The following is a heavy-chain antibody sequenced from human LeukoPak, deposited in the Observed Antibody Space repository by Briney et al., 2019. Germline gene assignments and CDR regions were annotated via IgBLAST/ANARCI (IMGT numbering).Heavy chain of an antibody. V-gene: IGHV7-4-1*02. CDR2: INTNTGNP. CDR1: GYTFTSYA. J-gene: IGHJ4*02. CDR3: ARAFIDYYDSSGYRFFDY. Sequence: ASVKVSCKASGYTFTSYAMYWVRQAPGQGLEWMGWINTNTGNPTYAQGFTGRFVFSLDTSVSTAYLQISSLKAEDTAVYYCARAFIDYYDSSGYRFFDYWGQGTLVTVSS. D-gene: IGHD3-22*01.